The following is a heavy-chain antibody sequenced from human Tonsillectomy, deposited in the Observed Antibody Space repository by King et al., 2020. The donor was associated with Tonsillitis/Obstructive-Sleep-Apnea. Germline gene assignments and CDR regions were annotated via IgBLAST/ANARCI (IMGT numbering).Heavy chain of an antibody. J-gene: IGHJ5*02. Sequence: VQLQQWGAGLLKPSETLSLTCAVYGGSFSGYYWSWIRQPPGKGLEWIGEINHSGSTNYNPSLKSRVTISVDTSKNQFSLKLSSVTAADPAVYYCSRRLLNYVWGSYHAPWGQGTLVTVSS. CDR3: SRRLLNYVWGSYHAP. V-gene: IGHV4-34*01. D-gene: IGHD3-16*02. CDR2: INHSGST. CDR1: GGSFSGYY.